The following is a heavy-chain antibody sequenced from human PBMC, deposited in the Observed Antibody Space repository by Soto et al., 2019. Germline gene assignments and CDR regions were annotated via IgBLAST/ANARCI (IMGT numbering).Heavy chain of an antibody. V-gene: IGHV3-23*01. CDR1: GLTFSSYA. CDR2: ITGSGDYT. Sequence: EVQMLESGGGLVQPGGSLRLSCAASGLTFSSYALTWVRQAPGKGLEWVSSITGSGDYTRYTDSVKGRFTITRDNAKNTLFLQMKSLRADDTAIYYCGKDPNGDYLGAFDFWGQGTMVTVSS. CDR3: GKDPNGDYLGAFDF. D-gene: IGHD4-17*01. J-gene: IGHJ3*01.